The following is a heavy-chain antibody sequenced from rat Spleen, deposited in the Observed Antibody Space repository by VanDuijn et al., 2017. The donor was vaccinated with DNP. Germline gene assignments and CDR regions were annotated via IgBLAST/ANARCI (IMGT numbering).Heavy chain of an antibody. D-gene: IGHD1-11*01. J-gene: IGHJ2*01. CDR3: ARDRRGYFDY. Sequence: NSALKSRLSISKDTSKSQVFLKMNSLQTEATATYYCARDRRGYFDYWGQGAMVTVSS. V-gene: IGHV2-41*01.